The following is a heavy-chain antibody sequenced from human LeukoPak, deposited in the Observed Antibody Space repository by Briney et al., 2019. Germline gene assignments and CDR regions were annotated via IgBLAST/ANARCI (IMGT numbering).Heavy chain of an antibody. CDR1: GFTFSSYA. D-gene: IGHD6-13*01. J-gene: IGHJ4*02. CDR2: IPYDGSNK. CDR3: AKDLRGSSWFHYFDY. Sequence: PGGSLRPSCAASGFTFSSYAMHWVRQAPGKGLEWVAVIPYDGSNKYYADSVKGRFTISRDNSKNTLYLQMNSLRAEDTAVYYCAKDLRGSSWFHYFDYWGQGTLVTVSS. V-gene: IGHV3-30-3*01.